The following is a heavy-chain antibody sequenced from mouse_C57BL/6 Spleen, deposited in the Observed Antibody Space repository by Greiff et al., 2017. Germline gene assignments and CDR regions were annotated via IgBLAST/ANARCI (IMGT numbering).Heavy chain of an antibody. CDR1: GFTFSDYG. D-gene: IGHD1-1*01. J-gene: IGHJ1*03. V-gene: IGHV5-17*01. CDR3: ARSSLWYFDV. CDR2: ISSGSSTI. Sequence: EVQVVESGGGLVKPGGSLKLSCATSGFTFSDYGMHWVRQAPEKGLEWVAYISSGSSTIYYADTVKGRFTISRDNAKNTLFLQMTSLRSEDTAMYYCARSSLWYFDVWGTGTTVTVSS.